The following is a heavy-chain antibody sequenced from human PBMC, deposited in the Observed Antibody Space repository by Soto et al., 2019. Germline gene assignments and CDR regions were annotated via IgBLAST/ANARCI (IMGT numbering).Heavy chain of an antibody. D-gene: IGHD3-10*01. CDR3: ARQGPYGSGSYYWLDP. Sequence: PSVSIMPCRKVSEYSFTLYCIGCLRQMPGKGLEWMGIIYPGDSDTRYSPSFQGQVTISADKSISTAYLQWSSLKASDTAMYYCARQGPYGSGSYYWLDPWGQGTLVTVSS. CDR2: IYPGDSDT. J-gene: IGHJ5*02. V-gene: IGHV5-51*01. CDR1: EYSFTLYC.